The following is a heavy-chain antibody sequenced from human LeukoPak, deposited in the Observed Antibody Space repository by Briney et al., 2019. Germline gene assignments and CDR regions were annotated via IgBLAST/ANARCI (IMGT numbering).Heavy chain of an antibody. CDR1: GGSFSGYY. CDR3: ARSWMVGEGAFDF. CDR2: IYYSGST. D-gene: IGHD1-26*01. J-gene: IGHJ3*01. V-gene: IGHV4-34*01. Sequence: PSETLSLTCAVYGGSFSGYYWSWIRQPPGKGLEWIGNIYYSGSTYYNLFLKSRVTISVDTSENQFSLKLTSMTAADTAVYYCARSWMVGEGAFDFWGRGTLVTVSS.